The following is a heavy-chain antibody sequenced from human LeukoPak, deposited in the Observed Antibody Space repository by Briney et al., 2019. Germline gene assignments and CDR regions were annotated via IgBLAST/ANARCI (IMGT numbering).Heavy chain of an antibody. Sequence: PSETLSLTCTVSGGSISSGGYYWSWIRQHPGKGLEWIGYIYYSGSTYYNPSLKSRVTISVDTSKNQFSLKLSSVTAADTAVYYCARVEGFWELSPGAEYFQHWGQGTLVTVSS. V-gene: IGHV4-31*03. CDR3: ARVEGFWELSPGAEYFQH. CDR2: IYYSGST. J-gene: IGHJ1*01. CDR1: GGSISSGGYY. D-gene: IGHD3-10*01.